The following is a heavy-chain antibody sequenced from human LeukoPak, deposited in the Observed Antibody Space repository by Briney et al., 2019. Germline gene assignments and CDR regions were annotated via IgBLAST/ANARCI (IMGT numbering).Heavy chain of an antibody. J-gene: IGHJ4*02. Sequence: PSETLSLTCTVSGGSISSSSYYWGWIRQPPGKGLEWIGSISYSGSTYYNPSLKSRVTISVDTAKNQFSLKLNSVTAADTAVYYCARGVRGGSYYFDYWGQGTLVTVSS. CDR2: ISYSGST. V-gene: IGHV4-39*01. CDR3: ARGVRGGSYYFDY. CDR1: GGSISSSSYY. D-gene: IGHD3-10*02.